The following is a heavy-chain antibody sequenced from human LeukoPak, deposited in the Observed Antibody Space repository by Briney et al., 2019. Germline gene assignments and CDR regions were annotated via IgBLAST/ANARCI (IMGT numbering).Heavy chain of an antibody. CDR3: ALKPEGFHYDILTGYHYYYYMDV. CDR2: VIAIFGTA. CDR1: GGTFSSYA. D-gene: IGHD3-9*01. Sequence: ASVTVSCKASGGTFSSYAISWVGQAPGQGRGWMGGVIAIFGTANYAQKFQGRLTITADESTSTAYMELSSLRSEDTAVYYCALKPEGFHYDILTGYHYYYYMDVWGKGTTVTISS. J-gene: IGHJ6*03. V-gene: IGHV1-69*13.